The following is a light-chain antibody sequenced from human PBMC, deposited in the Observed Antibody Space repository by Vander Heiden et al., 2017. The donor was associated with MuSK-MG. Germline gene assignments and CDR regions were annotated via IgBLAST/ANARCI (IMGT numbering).Light chain of an antibody. CDR1: QSVSSH. V-gene: IGKV3-15*01. CDR3: HREYTWPRT. J-gene: IGKJ1*01. Sequence: EIVMTQSPATLSVSPGERATLSCRASQSVSSHLAWYQQKPGQAPRLLIYGASTSATRIPARFSGSGSRTEFTLTISSRQSEDFAVYFCHREYTWPRTFGQGTKVEIK. CDR2: GAS.